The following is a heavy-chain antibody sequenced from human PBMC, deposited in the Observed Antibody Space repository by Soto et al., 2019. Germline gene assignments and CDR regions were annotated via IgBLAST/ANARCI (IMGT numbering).Heavy chain of an antibody. V-gene: IGHV4-4*02. CDR2: IYHSGST. J-gene: IGHJ4*02. CDR3: ARGLVGGWLRSYFDY. CDR1: GGSISSSNW. Sequence: QVQLQESGPGLVKPSGTLSLTCAVSGGSISSSNWWSWVRQPPGKGLEWIGEIYHSGSTNYNPSLKSRATISVDKSKNQFSLKLSSVTAADTAVYYCARGLVGGWLRSYFDYWGQGTLVTVSS. D-gene: IGHD5-12*01.